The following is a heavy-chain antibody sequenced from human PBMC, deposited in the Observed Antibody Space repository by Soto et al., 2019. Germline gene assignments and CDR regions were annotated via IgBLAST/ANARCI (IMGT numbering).Heavy chain of an antibody. V-gene: IGHV1-69*06. D-gene: IGHD6-13*01. CDR3: ARDKLVSYYYYYGMDV. CDR1: GGTFSSYA. CDR2: IIPIFGTA. J-gene: IGHJ6*02. Sequence: SVKVSCKASGGTFSSYAISCVRQAPGQGLEWMGGIIPIFGTANYAQKFQGRVTITADKSTSTAYMELSSLRSEDTAVYYCARDKLVSYYYYYGMDVWGQGTTVTVSS.